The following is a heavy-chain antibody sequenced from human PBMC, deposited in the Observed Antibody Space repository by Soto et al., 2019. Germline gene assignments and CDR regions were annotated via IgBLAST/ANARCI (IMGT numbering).Heavy chain of an antibody. Sequence: GGSLRLSCAASGFTFSSYAMSWVRQAPGKGLEWVSAISGSGGSTYYADSVKGRFTISRDNSKNTLYLQMNSLRAEDTAVYYCAKDPCTNGVCYLLRNYFDYWGQGTLVTVSS. CDR2: ISGSGGST. V-gene: IGHV3-23*01. CDR3: AKDPCTNGVCYLLRNYFDY. D-gene: IGHD2-8*01. J-gene: IGHJ4*02. CDR1: GFTFSSYA.